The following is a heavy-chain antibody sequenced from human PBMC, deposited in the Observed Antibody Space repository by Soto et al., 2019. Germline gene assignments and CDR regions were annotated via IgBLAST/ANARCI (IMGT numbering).Heavy chain of an antibody. CDR1: GDNFTRYW. CDR2: IYPRDSDT. J-gene: IGHJ6*02. Sequence: GESLTIDSRGSGDNFTRYWIDWVRQMPGKVLEWMGIIYPRDSDTRYSPSFQGQVTISADKSISTAYLQWSSLKASDTAMYYCARLYCTSSSCSPYYYYGMEGWGQGPTVIVSS. D-gene: IGHD2-2*01. V-gene: IGHV5-51*01. CDR3: ARLYCTSSSCSPYYYYGMEG.